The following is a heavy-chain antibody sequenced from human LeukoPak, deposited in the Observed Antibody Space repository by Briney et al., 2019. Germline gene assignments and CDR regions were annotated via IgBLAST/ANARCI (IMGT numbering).Heavy chain of an antibody. Sequence: SETLSLTCTVSGGSISSYYWSWIRQPPGKGLEWIGYIYYSGSTNYNPSLKSRVTISVDTSKNQFSLKLSSVTAADTAVYYCASGVKGYSSFHPLGYWGQGTLVTVSS. V-gene: IGHV4-59*12. CDR2: IYYSGST. CDR1: GGSISSYY. CDR3: ASGVKGYSSFHPLGY. D-gene: IGHD6-13*01. J-gene: IGHJ4*02.